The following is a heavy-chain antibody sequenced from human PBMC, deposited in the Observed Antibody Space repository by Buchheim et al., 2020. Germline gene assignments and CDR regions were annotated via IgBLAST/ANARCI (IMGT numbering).Heavy chain of an antibody. CDR3: ARSGITIFGVVIDNYYYYGMDV. J-gene: IGHJ6*02. V-gene: IGHV1-2*04. Sequence: QVQLVQSGAEVKKPGASVKVSCKASGYTFTGYYMHWVRQAPGQGLEWMGWINPNSGGTNYAQKFQGWVTMTRDTSLSTAYMELSRLRSDDTAVYYCARSGITIFGVVIDNYYYYGMDVWGQGTT. D-gene: IGHD3-3*01. CDR2: INPNSGGT. CDR1: GYTFTGYY.